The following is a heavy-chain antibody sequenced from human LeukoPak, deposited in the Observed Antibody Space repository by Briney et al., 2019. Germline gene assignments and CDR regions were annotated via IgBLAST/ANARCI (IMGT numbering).Heavy chain of an antibody. J-gene: IGHJ4*02. V-gene: IGHV3-23*01. CDR2: ISGSGGST. D-gene: IGHD3-10*01. CDR3: AKSSWFDYFDY. Sequence: GGSLRLSCAASGFRFSTYAMSWVRQAPGKGLEWVSTISGSGGSTDYADSVKGRFTISRDNSKNTLYLQMNSLRDEDTAVYSCAKSSWFDYFDYWGQGTLVTVSS. CDR1: GFRFSTYA.